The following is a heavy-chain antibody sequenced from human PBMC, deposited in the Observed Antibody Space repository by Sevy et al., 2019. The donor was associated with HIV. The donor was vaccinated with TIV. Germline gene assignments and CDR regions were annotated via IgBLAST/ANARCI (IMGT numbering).Heavy chain of an antibody. CDR3: GTTKDYYDSSGYPFED. CDR1: GYTLTKLS. V-gene: IGHV1-24*01. D-gene: IGHD3-22*01. CDR2: FDPEDGDPEDGET. J-gene: IGHJ4*02. Sequence: ASVKVSCTVSGYTLTKLSMHWVRQAPGKGPEWLGTFDPEDGDPEDGETVYAQKFQDRVIMTDDISTDTAYMELSSLTSEDTAVYYCGTTKDYYDSSGYPFEDWGQGTLVTVSS.